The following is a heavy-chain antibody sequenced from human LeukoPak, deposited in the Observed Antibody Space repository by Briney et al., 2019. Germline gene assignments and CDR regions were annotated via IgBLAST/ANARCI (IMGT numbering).Heavy chain of an antibody. D-gene: IGHD5-18*01. CDR3: ARGYSYGLYFDY. CDR1: GGSISSYS. Sequence: PSETLSLTCTVSGGSISSYSWSWIRQPPGKGLEWIGYIYHSGSTYYNPSLKSRVTISVDRSKNQFSLKLSSVTAADTAVYYCARGYSYGLYFDYWGQGTLVTVSS. CDR2: IYHSGST. V-gene: IGHV4-30-2*01. J-gene: IGHJ4*02.